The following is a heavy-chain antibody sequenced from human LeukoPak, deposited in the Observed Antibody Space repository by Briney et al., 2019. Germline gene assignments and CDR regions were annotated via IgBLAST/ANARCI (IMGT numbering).Heavy chain of an antibody. CDR2: IYYSGST. CDR3: ARYIAVAAYFDY. CDR1: GSCISSYY. V-gene: IGHV4-59*01. D-gene: IGHD6-19*01. Sequence: SETLSLTCTVSGSCISSYYWSWIRQPTGKGLEWIGYIYYSGSTNYNPSLKSRVTISVDTSKNQFSLKLSSVTAADMAVYYCARYIAVAAYFDYWGQGTLVTVSS. J-gene: IGHJ4*02.